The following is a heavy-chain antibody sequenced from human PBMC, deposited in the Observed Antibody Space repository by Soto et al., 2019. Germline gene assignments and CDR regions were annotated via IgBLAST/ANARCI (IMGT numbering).Heavy chain of an antibody. V-gene: IGHV1-18*04. CDR2: ISAYNVNT. CDR1: GYTFTIYG. D-gene: IGHD5-12*01. CDR3: ASWLQGDYYYGMDV. Sequence: GASVKVCCKASGYTFTIYGISWVRQAPGQGLEWMGWISAYNVNTNYAQKIPGRVTMTTDTSTSTAYMELRSLRSDDTAVYYCASWLQGDYYYGMDVWGQGTTVTVSS. J-gene: IGHJ6*02.